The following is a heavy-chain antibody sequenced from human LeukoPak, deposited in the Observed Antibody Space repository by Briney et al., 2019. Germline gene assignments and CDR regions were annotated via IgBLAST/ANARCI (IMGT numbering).Heavy chain of an antibody. CDR1: GFTFSSYW. J-gene: IGHJ3*02. V-gene: IGHV3-7*03. D-gene: IGHD3-16*02. CDR2: IKQDGSEK. Sequence: GGSLRLSCAASGFTFSSYWMNWVRQAPGKGLEWVANIKQDGSEKYYVDSVKGRFTISRDNAKNSLYLHMNSLRAEDTAVYYCARVPSYYDYVWGSYRLGAFDIWRQETMVTVSS. CDR3: ARVPSYYDYVWGSYRLGAFDI.